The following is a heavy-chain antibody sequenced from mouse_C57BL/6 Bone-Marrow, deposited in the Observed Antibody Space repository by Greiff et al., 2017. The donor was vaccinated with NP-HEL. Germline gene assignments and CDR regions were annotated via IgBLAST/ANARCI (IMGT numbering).Heavy chain of an antibody. CDR3: ARAPMISYAMDY. V-gene: IGHV5-17*01. CDR2: ISSGSSTI. CDR1: GFTFSDYG. J-gene: IGHJ4*01. D-gene: IGHD2-4*01. Sequence: EVQGVESGGGLVKPGGSLKLSCAASGFTFSDYGMHWVRQAPEKGLEWVAYISSGSSTIYYADTVKGRFTISRDNAKNTLFLQMTSLRSEDTAMYYCARAPMISYAMDYWGQGTSVTVSS.